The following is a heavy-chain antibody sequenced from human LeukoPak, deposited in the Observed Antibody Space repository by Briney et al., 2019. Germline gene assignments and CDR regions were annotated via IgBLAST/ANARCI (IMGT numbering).Heavy chain of an antibody. J-gene: IGHJ6*03. CDR2: INWNGGST. CDR3: ARMSLVGYYYYYYMDV. V-gene: IGHV3-20*04. D-gene: IGHD1-26*01. Sequence: GGSLRLSCAASGFTFDDYGMSWVRQAPGKGLEWVSGINWNGGSTGYADSVKGRFTISRDNAKNSLYLQMNSLRAEDTAVYYCARMSLVGYYYYYYMDVWGKGTTVTVSS. CDR1: GFTFDDYG.